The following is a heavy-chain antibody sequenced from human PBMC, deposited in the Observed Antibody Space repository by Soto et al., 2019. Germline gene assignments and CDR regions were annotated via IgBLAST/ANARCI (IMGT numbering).Heavy chain of an antibody. CDR1: GFTFSSYS. D-gene: IGHD6-19*01. J-gene: IGHJ4*02. CDR2: ISSSSSYI. V-gene: IGHV3-21*01. Sequence: EVQLVESGGGLVKPGGSLRLSCAASGFTFSSYSMNWVRQAPGKGLEWVSSISSSSSYIYYADSVKGRFTISRDNAKNSLYLQMNSLRAEDTAVYYCARDEGYSSGWYLRYYFDYWGQGTLVTVSS. CDR3: ARDEGYSSGWYLRYYFDY.